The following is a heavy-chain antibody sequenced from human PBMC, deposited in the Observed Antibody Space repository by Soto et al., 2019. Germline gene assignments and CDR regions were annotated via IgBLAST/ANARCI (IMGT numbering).Heavy chain of an antibody. CDR3: ASGRTRYQLLYNSYVPGGNTWFDP. CDR2: ISYSGST. V-gene: IGHV4-61*08. D-gene: IGHD2-2*02. Sequence: QVHLQESGPGLVKPSETLSLTCTIFGGSVSSGGSYWSWIRQPPGKGLEWIGYISYSGSTNYNPPLKSRVTVSIDTSKKQFSLNLTSVTAADTAVYYCASGRTRYQLLYNSYVPGGNTWFDPWGQGTLVTVSS. J-gene: IGHJ5*02. CDR1: GGSVSSGGSY.